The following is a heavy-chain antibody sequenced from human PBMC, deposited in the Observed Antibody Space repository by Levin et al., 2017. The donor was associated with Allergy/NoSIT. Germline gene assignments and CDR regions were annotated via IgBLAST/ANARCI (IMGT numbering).Heavy chain of an antibody. CDR3: AKDRRSGYADGYDD. CDR2: IADSSSTI. D-gene: IGHD5-12*01. Sequence: GGSLRLSCTASGFSFSIYSMNWVRQAPGKGLEWVSYIADSSSTIYYADSVRGRFTISRDNAKKSLYLHMNSLRAEDSAVYYCAKDRRSGYADGYDDWGQGTLVTVSS. V-gene: IGHV3-48*01. J-gene: IGHJ4*02. CDR1: GFSFSIYS.